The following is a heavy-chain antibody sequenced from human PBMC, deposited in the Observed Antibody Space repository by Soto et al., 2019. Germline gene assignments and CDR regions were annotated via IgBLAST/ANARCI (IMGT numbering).Heavy chain of an antibody. J-gene: IGHJ3*01. V-gene: IGHV1-2*02. D-gene: IGHD2-21*02. Sequence: QVQLVQSGADVKKPGASVMVSCKATGYTFIDYYIHWVRQAPGQGLEWMGWVTPSTGGTNYAPKSQFMVTMTSATSISTAYLALSRLRSADTAVYYCAKDVRPDCYTASHHWGQGTLVTFAS. CDR3: AKDVRPDCYTASHH. CDR1: GYTFIDYY. CDR2: VTPSTGGT.